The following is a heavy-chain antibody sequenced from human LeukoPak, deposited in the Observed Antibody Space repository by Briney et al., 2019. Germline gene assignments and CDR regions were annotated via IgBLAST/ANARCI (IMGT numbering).Heavy chain of an antibody. D-gene: IGHD3-3*01. Sequence: SETLSLTCTVSGGSISSYYWSWIRQPAGEGLEWIGRIYTSGSTSYNPSLKSRVTMSVDTSKNQFSLKLSSVTAADTAVYYCAREITIFGVVMSFDYWGQGTLVTVSS. CDR3: AREITIFGVVMSFDY. CDR1: GGSISSYY. J-gene: IGHJ4*02. V-gene: IGHV4-4*07. CDR2: IYTSGST.